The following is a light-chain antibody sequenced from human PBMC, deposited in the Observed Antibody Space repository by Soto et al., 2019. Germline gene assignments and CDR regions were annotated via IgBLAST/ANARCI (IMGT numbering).Light chain of an antibody. V-gene: IGLV2-14*01. CDR1: SSDVGGYNY. J-gene: IGLJ2*01. CDR3: SSYTSSNTLHVL. Sequence: QSALTQPASVSGSPGQSITISCTGTSSDVGGYNYVSWYQQHPGKAPKLMIYDVSNRPSGVSSRFSGSKSGNTASLTISGLQAEDEADYYFSSYTSSNTLHVLFGGGTKLTVL. CDR2: DVS.